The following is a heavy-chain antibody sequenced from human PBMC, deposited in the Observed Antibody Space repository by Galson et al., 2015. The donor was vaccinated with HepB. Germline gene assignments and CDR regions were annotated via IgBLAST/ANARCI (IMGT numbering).Heavy chain of an antibody. CDR1: GFTFDDYA. V-gene: IGHV3-9*01. D-gene: IGHD5-24*01. J-gene: IGHJ3*02. Sequence: SLRLSCAASGFTFDDYAMHWVRQAPGKGLEWVSGISWNSGSIGYADSVKGRFTIPRDNAKNSLYLQMNSLRAEDTALYYCAKVTYGYRNAFDIWGQGTMVTVSS. CDR2: ISWNSGSI. CDR3: AKVTYGYRNAFDI.